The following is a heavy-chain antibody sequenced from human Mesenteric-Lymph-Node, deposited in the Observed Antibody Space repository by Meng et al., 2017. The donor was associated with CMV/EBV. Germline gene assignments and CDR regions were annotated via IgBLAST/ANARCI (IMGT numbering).Heavy chain of an antibody. Sequence: ASVKVSCKASGYTFTSYGISWVRQAPGQGLEWMGWISAYNGNTNYAQKLQGRVTMTTDTSTSTAYMDLRSLRSDDTAVYYCASWYCSSTSCYRNPYYYYGMDVWGQGTTVTVSS. CDR3: ASWYCSSTSCYRNPYYYYGMDV. CDR2: ISAYNGNT. V-gene: IGHV1-18*01. D-gene: IGHD2-2*01. J-gene: IGHJ6*02. CDR1: GYTFTSYG.